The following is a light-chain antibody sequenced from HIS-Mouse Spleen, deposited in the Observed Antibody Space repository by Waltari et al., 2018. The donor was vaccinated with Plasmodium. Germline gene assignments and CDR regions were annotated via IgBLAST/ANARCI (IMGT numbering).Light chain of an antibody. J-gene: IGKJ1*01. CDR3: QQYNSYSWT. Sequence: DIQMTQSPSTLSASVGDRVTITCRASQSISSRLAWYQQKPGKAPKLLIYKASSLESGVPSRFSGSGSGTEFTLTISSLQPDDFATYYCQQYNSYSWTFGQGTKVENK. CDR2: KAS. CDR1: QSISSR. V-gene: IGKV1-5*03.